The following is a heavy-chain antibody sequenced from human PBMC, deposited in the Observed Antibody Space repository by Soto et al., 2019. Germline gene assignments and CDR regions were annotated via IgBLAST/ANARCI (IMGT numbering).Heavy chain of an antibody. Sequence: QVQLQESGPGLVKPSQTLSLPCTVSVGSISSGGNYWSWIRKHPGKGLEWIGYIYYSGSTYYNPSLKSRVTISVDTSKNQFSLKLSSVTAADTAVYYCARGSSSWYFMYWGQGTLVTVSS. CDR3: ARGSSSWYFMY. J-gene: IGHJ4*02. CDR1: VGSISSGGNY. CDR2: IYYSGST. D-gene: IGHD6-13*01. V-gene: IGHV4-31*03.